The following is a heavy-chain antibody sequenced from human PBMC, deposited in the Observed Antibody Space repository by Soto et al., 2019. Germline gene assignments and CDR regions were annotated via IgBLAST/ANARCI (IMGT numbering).Heavy chain of an antibody. Sequence: ASVKVSCKASGYTFTSYAMHWVRQAPGQRLEWMGWINAGNGNTKYSQKFQGRVTITRDTSASTAYMELSSLRSEDTAVYYCARDLGIAAAGTQSAHYYYYMDVWGKGTTVTVSS. CDR2: INAGNGNT. CDR3: ARDLGIAAAGTQSAHYYYYMDV. D-gene: IGHD6-13*01. V-gene: IGHV1-3*01. J-gene: IGHJ6*03. CDR1: GYTFTSYA.